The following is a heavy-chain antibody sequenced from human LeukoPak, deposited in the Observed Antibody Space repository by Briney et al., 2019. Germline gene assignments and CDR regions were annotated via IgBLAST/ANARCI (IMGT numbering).Heavy chain of an antibody. Sequence: PSETLSLTCTVSGGSISSHYWSWIRQPPGKGLEWIGYIYYSGSTNYNPSLKSRVTISVDTSKNQFSLKLSSVTAADTAVYYCARETSSSWYDYWGQGTLVTVSS. V-gene: IGHV4-59*11. D-gene: IGHD6-13*01. CDR2: IYYSGST. J-gene: IGHJ4*02. CDR3: ARETSSSWYDY. CDR1: GGSISSHY.